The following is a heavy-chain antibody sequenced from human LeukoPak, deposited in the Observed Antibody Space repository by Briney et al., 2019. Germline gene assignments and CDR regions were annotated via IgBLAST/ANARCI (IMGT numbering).Heavy chain of an antibody. Sequence: GGSLRLSCAASGFSFSSYAMHWVRQAPGKGLEYVSAISSNGGSTYYANSVKGRFTISRDNSKNTLYLQMGSLRAEDMAVYYCARDRGLLWFGDLSFDFDYWGQGTLVTVSS. CDR1: GFSFSSYA. J-gene: IGHJ4*02. V-gene: IGHV3-64*01. CDR3: ARDRGLLWFGDLSFDFDY. D-gene: IGHD3-10*01. CDR2: ISSNGGST.